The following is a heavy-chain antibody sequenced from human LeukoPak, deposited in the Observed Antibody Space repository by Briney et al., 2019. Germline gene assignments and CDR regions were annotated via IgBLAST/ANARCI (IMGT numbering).Heavy chain of an antibody. V-gene: IGHV3-30*09. CDR1: GFTFSSYA. CDR3: ARGGSDSRVGSPHDY. CDR2: ISYDGSNK. J-gene: IGHJ4*02. D-gene: IGHD6-13*01. Sequence: GGSLRLSCAASGFTFSSYAMHWVRQAPGKGLGWVAVISYDGSNKYYADSVKGRFAISRDNSKNTLYLQMNSLRAEDTAVYYCARGGSDSRVGSPHDYWGQGTLVTVSS.